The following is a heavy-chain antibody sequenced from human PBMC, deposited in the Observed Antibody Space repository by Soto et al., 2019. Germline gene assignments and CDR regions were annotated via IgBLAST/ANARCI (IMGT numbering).Heavy chain of an antibody. CDR1: GFDVRSYW. J-gene: IGHJ4*02. D-gene: IGHD3-16*01. V-gene: IGHV3-7*01. Sequence: PWGSLRLSCAVSGFDVRSYWMILFRQAPGKGLEWVASIKEDGSEIYYLHSVRGRFSISRDSAGNALHLTMNYLSAEDTGVYFCARDIGFDYVNWGQGTLVTVSS. CDR2: IKEDGSEI. CDR3: ARDIGFDYVN.